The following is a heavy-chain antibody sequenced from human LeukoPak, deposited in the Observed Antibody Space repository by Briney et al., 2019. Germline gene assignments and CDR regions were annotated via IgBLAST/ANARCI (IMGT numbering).Heavy chain of an antibody. CDR3: ARHGRGLGGYDYPY. CDR1: GGSISSYY. V-gene: IGHV4-59*08. CDR2: IYYSGST. J-gene: IGHJ4*02. Sequence: SETLSLTCTVSGGSISSYYWSWIRQPPGKGLEWIGCIYYSGSTNYNPSLKSRVTISVDTSKNQFSLKLSSVTAADTAVYYCARHGRGLGGYDYPYWGQGTLVTVSS. D-gene: IGHD5-12*01.